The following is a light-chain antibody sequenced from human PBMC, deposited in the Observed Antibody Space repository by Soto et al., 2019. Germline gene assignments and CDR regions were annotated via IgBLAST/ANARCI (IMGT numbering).Light chain of an antibody. CDR1: QTVSTNY. Sequence: EIVLTQSPGTLSLSPGERATLSCMASQTVSTNYLAWYQKKPGQAPSLLIYGAYSRATGIPDRFSGSGYGTDFTLTISRLELEDFAVYYCQHYGTSQYTFGQGPKLEI. J-gene: IGKJ2*01. CDR3: QHYGTSQYT. V-gene: IGKV3-20*01. CDR2: GAY.